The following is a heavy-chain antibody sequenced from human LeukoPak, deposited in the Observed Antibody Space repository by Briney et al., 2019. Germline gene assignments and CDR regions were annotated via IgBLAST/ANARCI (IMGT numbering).Heavy chain of an antibody. CDR1: GGSVSSGSYY. D-gene: IGHD4-17*01. CDR2: INHSGST. Sequence: SETLSLTCTVSGGSVSSGSYYWSWIRQPPGKGLEWIGEINHSGSTNYNPPLKSRVTISVDTSKNQFSLKLSSVTAADTAVYYCARGRDDYGDYGFDYWGQGTLVTVSS. V-gene: IGHV4-39*07. J-gene: IGHJ4*02. CDR3: ARGRDDYGDYGFDY.